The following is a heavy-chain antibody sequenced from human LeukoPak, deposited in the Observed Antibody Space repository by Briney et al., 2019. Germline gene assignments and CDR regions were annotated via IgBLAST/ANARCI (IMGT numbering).Heavy chain of an antibody. D-gene: IGHD3-10*01. V-gene: IGHV3-21*01. CDR1: GFTFSSYS. J-gene: IGHJ4*02. CDR3: ARWRSSYEWSIFDY. Sequence: GGSLRLSCAASGFTFSSYSMNWVRQAPGKGLEWVSSISSSSSYIYYADSVKGRFTISRDNAKNSLYLQMNSLRAEDTAVYYCARWRSSYEWSIFDYWGQGTLVTVSS. CDR2: ISSSSSYI.